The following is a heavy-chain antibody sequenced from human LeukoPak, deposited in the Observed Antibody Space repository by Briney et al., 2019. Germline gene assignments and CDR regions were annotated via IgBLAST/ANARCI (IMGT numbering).Heavy chain of an antibody. CDR3: ARDGFDYYDSSGYYYFDS. D-gene: IGHD3-22*01. CDR1: GFIVSSNL. CDR2: ISTSGGGI. J-gene: IGHJ4*02. V-gene: IGHV3-23*01. Sequence: GGSLRLSCAASGFIVSSNLMSWVRQAPGKGLEWVSGISTSGGGIYYADSVKGRFTISRDNSMNTLYLQMYSLRADDTAVYYCARDGFDYYDSSGYYYFDSWGQGTLVTVSS.